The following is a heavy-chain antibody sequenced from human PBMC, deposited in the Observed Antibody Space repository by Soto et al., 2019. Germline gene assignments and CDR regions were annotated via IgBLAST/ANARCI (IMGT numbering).Heavy chain of an antibody. V-gene: IGHV4-39*01. CDR1: DGTMNSDSSY. Sequence: SETLSLTXRVSDGTMNSDSSYWGWIRQPPGKGLEWIGVINHSGSTYHNLSLKGRVTMSVDASRNQFSLKLTSMTAADTAVYYCARLGGYVSVGYYYLWDSWGQGTLVTVSS. CDR2: INHSGST. D-gene: IGHD3-22*01. J-gene: IGHJ4*02. CDR3: ARLGGYVSVGYYYLWDS.